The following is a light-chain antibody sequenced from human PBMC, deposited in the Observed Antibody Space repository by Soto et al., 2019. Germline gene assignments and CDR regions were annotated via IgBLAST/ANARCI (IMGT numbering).Light chain of an antibody. V-gene: IGKV3-20*01. Sequence: EIVLTQSPGLLSLSPGERASLSCRASQSIDSRYLGWYQQKPGQTPRLLIYGASGRATGIPDRFSGSGSGTDFTLTISRLEPEDFAVYYCQQYGSFPWTFGQGTKVDIK. CDR1: QSIDSRY. CDR2: GAS. J-gene: IGKJ1*01. CDR3: QQYGSFPWT.